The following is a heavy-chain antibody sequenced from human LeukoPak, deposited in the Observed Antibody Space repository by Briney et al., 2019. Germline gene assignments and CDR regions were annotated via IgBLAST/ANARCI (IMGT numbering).Heavy chain of an antibody. D-gene: IGHD3-10*01. CDR3: ARVSTMIRGVFSN. Sequence: SQTLSLTCAISGDSVSSNSAAWNWIRQSPSRGLERLGRTYYRTKWYSDYAVSVKSRITINPDTSKNQFSLQLNSVTPEDTAVYYCARVSTMIRGVFSNWGQGTLVTVSS. J-gene: IGHJ4*02. CDR2: TYYRTKWYS. V-gene: IGHV6-1*01. CDR1: GDSVSSNSAA.